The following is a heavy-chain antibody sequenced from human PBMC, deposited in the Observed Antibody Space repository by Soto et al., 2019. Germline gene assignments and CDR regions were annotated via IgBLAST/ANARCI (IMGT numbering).Heavy chain of an antibody. CDR1: GGSISSGDYY. V-gene: IGHV4-30-4*01. CDR3: ARERPDGARLDP. D-gene: IGHD6-6*01. J-gene: IGHJ5*02. CDR2: IYHSGST. Sequence: QVQLQESGPGLVKPSQTLSLTCTVFGGSISSGDYYWSWIRQPPGKGLEWIGYIYHSGSTYYNPSLKSRVTISVDTSKNQFSLKLSSVTAADTAVYYCARERPDGARLDPWGQGTLVTVSS.